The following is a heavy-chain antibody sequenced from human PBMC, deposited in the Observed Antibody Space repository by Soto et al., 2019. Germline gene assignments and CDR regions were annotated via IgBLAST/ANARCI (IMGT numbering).Heavy chain of an antibody. CDR3: ARGSTLRDIVVVPAAINGLGYNWFDP. V-gene: IGHV4-30-4*01. CDR2: IYYSGST. CDR1: CGSIISGDYY. J-gene: IGHJ5*02. Sequence: SETLSLTCTFSCGSIISGDYYWSWIRQPPGKGLEWIGYIYYSGSTYYNPSLKSRVTISVDTSKNQFSLKLSSVTAADTAVYYCARGSTLRDIVVVPAAINGLGYNWFDPWGQGTLVTVSS. D-gene: IGHD2-2*02.